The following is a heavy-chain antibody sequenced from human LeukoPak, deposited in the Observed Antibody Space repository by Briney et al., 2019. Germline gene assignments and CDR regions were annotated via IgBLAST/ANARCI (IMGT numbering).Heavy chain of an antibody. D-gene: IGHD1-14*01. CDR2: IIPIFGTA. CDR1: GGTVSSYA. V-gene: IGHV1-69*13. J-gene: IGHJ3*02. CDR3: AWYQIDDAFDI. Sequence: ASVKVSCKASGGTVSSYAISWVRQAPGQGLEWMGGIIPIFGTANYAQKFQGRVTITADESTSTAYMELSSLRSEDTAVCYCAWYQIDDAFDIWGQGTMVTVSS.